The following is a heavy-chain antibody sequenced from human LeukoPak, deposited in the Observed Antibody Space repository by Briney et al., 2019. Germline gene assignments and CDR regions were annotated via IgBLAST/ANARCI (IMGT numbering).Heavy chain of an antibody. CDR2: INSYGNSI. CDR3: ASSFWSGYYDF. Sequence: SGGSLRLSCAASGFTFYSYWMHCVRQAPGKGLVWVSRINSYGNSISYADPVKGRFPISRDNAKNTLYLQMNSLRAEDTAVYYCASSFWSGYYDFWGQGTLVTVSS. J-gene: IGHJ4*02. D-gene: IGHD3-3*01. CDR1: GFTFYSYW. V-gene: IGHV3-74*01.